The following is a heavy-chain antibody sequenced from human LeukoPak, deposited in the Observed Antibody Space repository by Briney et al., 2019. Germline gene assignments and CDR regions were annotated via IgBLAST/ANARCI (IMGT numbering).Heavy chain of an antibody. CDR2: IIPILGIA. CDR1: GGTFSSCA. CDR3: ASVTLRGYSGSDY. D-gene: IGHD5-12*01. J-gene: IGHJ4*02. Sequence: GASVKVSCKASGGTFSSCAISWVRQAPGQGLEWMGRIIPILGIANYAQKFQGRVTITADKSTSTAYMELSSLRSEDTAVYYCASVTLRGYSGSDYWGQGTLVTVSS. V-gene: IGHV1-69*04.